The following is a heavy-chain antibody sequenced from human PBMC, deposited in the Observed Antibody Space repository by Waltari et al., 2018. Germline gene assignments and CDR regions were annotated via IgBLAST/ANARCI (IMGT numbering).Heavy chain of an antibody. Sequence: VRQAPGKGLEWVSSISSSSGYIYYADSVKGRFSISRDNAKKSLSLQMNSLRAEDTAVYYCARDYYYDSTGYYRPNDAFDIWGQGTMVTVSS. J-gene: IGHJ3*02. V-gene: IGHV3-21*01. CDR2: ISSSSGYI. D-gene: IGHD3-22*01. CDR3: ARDYYYDSTGYYRPNDAFDI.